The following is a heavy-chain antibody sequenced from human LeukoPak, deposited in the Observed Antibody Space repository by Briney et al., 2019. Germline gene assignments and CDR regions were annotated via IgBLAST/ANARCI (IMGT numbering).Heavy chain of an antibody. Sequence: PGGSLRLSCAASRFTFSSYWMSWVRQAPGKGLEWVANIKQDGSEKYYVDSVKGRFTISRDNAQNSLYLQMNSLRAEDTAVYYCARVIGLLGDPYYMDVWGKGTTVTVSS. D-gene: IGHD2-21*01. J-gene: IGHJ6*03. CDR1: RFTFSSYW. V-gene: IGHV3-7*01. CDR3: ARVIGLLGDPYYMDV. CDR2: IKQDGSEK.